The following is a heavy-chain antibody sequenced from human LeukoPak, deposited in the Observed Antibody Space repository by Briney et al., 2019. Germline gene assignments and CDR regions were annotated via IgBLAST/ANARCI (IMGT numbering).Heavy chain of an antibody. V-gene: IGHV4-61*02. CDR1: GGSISSGRYY. J-gene: IGHJ3*02. Sequence: SQTLSLTCTVSGGSISSGRYYWSWIRQPAGKGLEWIGRVSTTGSTNYNPSLKSRVTISLDTSKNQFSLKLTSVTAADTAVYYCARVRGYSYGSDAFDIWGQGTMVTVSS. CDR3: ARVRGYSYGSDAFDI. D-gene: IGHD5-18*01. CDR2: VSTTGST.